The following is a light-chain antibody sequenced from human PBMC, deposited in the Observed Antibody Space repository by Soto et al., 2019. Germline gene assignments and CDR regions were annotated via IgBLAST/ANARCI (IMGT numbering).Light chain of an antibody. J-gene: IGLJ1*01. CDR2: DVS. Sequence: QSVLTQPRSVSGSPGQSVTISCTGTSSDVGVYNYVSWYQQYPGKAPKIMIYDVSKRPSGVPDRFSGSKSDNTASLTISGLQAEDEADYYCCSYAGSYTFVFGIGTQLTVL. V-gene: IGLV2-11*01. CDR3: CSYAGSYTFV. CDR1: SSDVGVYNY.